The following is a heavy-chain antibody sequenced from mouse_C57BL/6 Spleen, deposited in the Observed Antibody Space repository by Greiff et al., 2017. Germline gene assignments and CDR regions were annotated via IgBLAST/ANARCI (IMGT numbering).Heavy chain of an antibody. CDR3: ARDRGPFAY. V-gene: IGHV1-26*01. CDR1: GYTFTDYY. D-gene: IGHD2-14*01. J-gene: IGHJ3*01. Sequence: VQLQQSGPELVKPGASVKISCKASGYTFTDYYMNWVKQSHGKSLEWIGDINPNNGGTSYNQKFKGKATLTVDKSSSTAYMELRSLTSEDSAVYYCARDRGPFAYWGQGTLVTVSA. CDR2: INPNNGGT.